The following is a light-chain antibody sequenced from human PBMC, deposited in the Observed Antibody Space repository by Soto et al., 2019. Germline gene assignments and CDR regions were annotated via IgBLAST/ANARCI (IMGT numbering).Light chain of an antibody. CDR3: QQRSNWLPMSLT. Sequence: EIVLTQSPATLSLSPGERATLSCRASQSVSSYLAWYQQKPGQAPRLLIYDASNRATGIPARFSGSGSGTDFTLTISSLEPEDFAVYYCQQRSNWLPMSLTFGPGTKVDIK. CDR2: DAS. V-gene: IGKV3-11*01. CDR1: QSVSSY. J-gene: IGKJ3*01.